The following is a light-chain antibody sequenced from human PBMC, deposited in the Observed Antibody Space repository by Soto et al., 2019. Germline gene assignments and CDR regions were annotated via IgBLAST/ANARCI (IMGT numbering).Light chain of an antibody. CDR1: QSVSSN. CDR2: GAS. J-gene: IGKJ5*01. V-gene: IGKV3-15*01. Sequence: EIVMTQSPATLSVSPGERATLSCRASQSVSSNLAWYQQKPGQAPRLLIYGASTRATGIPARFSGSGSGTEFSLXISXLQSEDFAVYYCQQYNNWPPITFGQGTRLEIK. CDR3: QQYNNWPPIT.